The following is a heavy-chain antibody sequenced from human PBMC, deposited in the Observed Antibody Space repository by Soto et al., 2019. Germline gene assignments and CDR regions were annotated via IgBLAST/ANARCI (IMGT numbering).Heavy chain of an antibody. V-gene: IGHV1-3*05. CDR2: INAGNGNT. D-gene: IGHD2-2*01. CDR3: ASADGVGFVGP. J-gene: IGHJ5*02. CDR1: GYTFTSYA. Sequence: QVQLVQSGAEEKKPGASLKVSCKASGYTFTSYARPWVRQAPGQRLEWMGWINAGNGNTKYAQKFQGRVTITRDTSASTAYMELSSLRYEDTAVDYCASADGVGFVGPWGQGTLVTVSS.